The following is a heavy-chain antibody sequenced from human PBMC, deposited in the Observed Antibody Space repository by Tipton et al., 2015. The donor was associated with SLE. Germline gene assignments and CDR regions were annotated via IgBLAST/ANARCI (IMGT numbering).Heavy chain of an antibody. CDR3: ARDPSYREKQLGVFDY. V-gene: IGHV3-21*03. D-gene: IGHD6-13*01. Sequence: SLRLSCAASGFTFSHYNMNWVRQAPGKGLEWVSSISSSSTYIDYADSVKGRFTISRDNAKNSLYLQMNSLRAEDRGVYYCARDPSYREKQLGVFDYWGQGALVIVSS. CDR1: GFTFSHYN. CDR2: ISSSSTYI. J-gene: IGHJ4*02.